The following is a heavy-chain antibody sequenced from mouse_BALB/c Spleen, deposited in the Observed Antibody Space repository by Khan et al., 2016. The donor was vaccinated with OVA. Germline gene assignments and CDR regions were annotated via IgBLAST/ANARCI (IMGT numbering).Heavy chain of an antibody. D-gene: IGHD1-1*01. J-gene: IGHJ2*01. V-gene: IGHV5-17*02. CDR2: ISGDSNTI. Sequence: EVELVESGGGLVQPGGSRKLSCVASGFTFSSFGIHWVRQAPEKGLEWVAYISGDSNTIYYTDTVMGRFTISRDNPKNPLFLQMTSLRSEDMAMYYCARSYFYGYYFDQWGQGTTLTVSS. CDR3: ARSYFYGYYFDQ. CDR1: GFTFSSFG.